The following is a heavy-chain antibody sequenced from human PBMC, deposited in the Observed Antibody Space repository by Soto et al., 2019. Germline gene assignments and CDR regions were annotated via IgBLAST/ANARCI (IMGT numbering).Heavy chain of an antibody. CDR2: IKQDGSET. CDR3: ASATCSGGRCYSFFGGEFDP. CDR1: GFTFSRHW. D-gene: IGHD2-15*01. V-gene: IGHV3-7*01. J-gene: IGHJ5*02. Sequence: EEQLVESGGGLVQPGGSLRLSCAASGFTFSRHWMTWVRQAPEKGLEWVANIKQDGSETYYVDSVRGRFTISRDNAKNSLYLQMNSLRAEDTAVYYCASATCSGGRCYSFFGGEFDPWGPGTMVTVYS.